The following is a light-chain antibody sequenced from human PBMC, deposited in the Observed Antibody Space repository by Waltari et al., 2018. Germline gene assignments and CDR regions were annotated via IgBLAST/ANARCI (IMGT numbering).Light chain of an antibody. CDR3: CSYAGSYVV. V-gene: IGLV2-23*02. CDR1: SSDVGGYNY. J-gene: IGLJ2*01. Sequence: QSALTQPASVSGSPGQSITLSCTGTSSDVGGYNYVAWYQQHPGKAPKLMICDVSKRPSGVSNRFSGSKSGNTASLTISGLQAEDEADYYCCSYAGSYVVFGGGTKLTVL. CDR2: DVS.